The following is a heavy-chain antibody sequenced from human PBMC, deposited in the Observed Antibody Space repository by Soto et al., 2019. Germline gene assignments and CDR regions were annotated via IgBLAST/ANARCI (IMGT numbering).Heavy chain of an antibody. V-gene: IGHV4-61*08. J-gene: IGHJ4*02. CDR1: GGSVNSDDYY. CDR3: AREYSNSPEAFDS. CDR2: IYSSGRT. D-gene: IGHD1-26*01. Sequence: NPSETLSLTCTVSGGSVNSDDYYWSWIRQPPGKGLEWIGYIYSSGRTNYNPSLMSRVTISLDTSRNQFSLKLSSVTAADTAVFFCAREYSNSPEAFDSWGQGTLVTVSS.